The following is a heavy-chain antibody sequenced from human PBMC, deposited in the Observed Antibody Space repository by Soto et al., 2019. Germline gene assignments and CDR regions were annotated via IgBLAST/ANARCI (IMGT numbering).Heavy chain of an antibody. Sequence: EVQLLESGGGLVQPGGSLRLSCAASGFTFIYAWMNWVRQAPGKGLEWVGHIKSNTDGGTTDYAAPVNGRFTISRDDSKTTLYLQINSLKTEDTAVYYCTPDPILAAAGGSDPWGQGTLVTVSS. CDR2: IKSNTDGGTT. J-gene: IGHJ5*02. CDR3: TPDPILAAAGGSDP. D-gene: IGHD6-13*01. V-gene: IGHV3-15*01. CDR1: GFTFIYAW.